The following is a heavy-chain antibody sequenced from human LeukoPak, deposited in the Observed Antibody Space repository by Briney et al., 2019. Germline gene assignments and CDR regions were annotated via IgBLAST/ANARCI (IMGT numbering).Heavy chain of an antibody. CDR1: GYTFTGYY. D-gene: IGHD6-13*01. J-gene: IGHJ6*02. Sequence: GASVKVSCKASGYTFTGYYMHWVRQAPGQGLEWMGWINPNSGGTNYAQKFQGRVTMTRDTSISTAYMELSRLRSDDTAVYYCARGPQSWYYYYYGMDVWGQGTTVTASS. V-gene: IGHV1-2*02. CDR3: ARGPQSWYYYYYGMDV. CDR2: INPNSGGT.